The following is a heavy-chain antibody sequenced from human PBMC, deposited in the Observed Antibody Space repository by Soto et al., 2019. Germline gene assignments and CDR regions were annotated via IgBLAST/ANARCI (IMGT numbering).Heavy chain of an antibody. CDR2: IWYDGSNK. J-gene: IGHJ4*02. D-gene: IGHD5-12*01. CDR1: GFTFSSYG. Sequence: QVQLVESGGGVVQPGRSLRLSCAASGFTFSSYGMHWVRQAPGKGLEWVAVIWYDGSNKYYADSVKGRFTISRDNSKNTLYLQMNSLRAEDTAVYYCARGGDGYNWRAPFDYWGQGTLVTVSS. CDR3: ARGGDGYNWRAPFDY. V-gene: IGHV3-33*01.